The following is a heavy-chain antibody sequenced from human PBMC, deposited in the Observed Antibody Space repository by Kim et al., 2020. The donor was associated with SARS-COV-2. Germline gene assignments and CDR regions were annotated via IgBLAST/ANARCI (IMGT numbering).Heavy chain of an antibody. CDR3: ARVNSGYDYYYYYMDV. J-gene: IGHJ6*03. D-gene: IGHD5-12*01. CDR2: ISSSGSTI. Sequence: GGSLRLSCAASGFTFSSYEMNWVRQAPGKGLEWVSYISSSGSTIYYADSVKGRFTISRDNAKNSLYLQMNSLRAEDTAVYYCARVNSGYDYYYYYMDVWGKGTKVTVSS. CDR1: GFTFSSYE. V-gene: IGHV3-48*03.